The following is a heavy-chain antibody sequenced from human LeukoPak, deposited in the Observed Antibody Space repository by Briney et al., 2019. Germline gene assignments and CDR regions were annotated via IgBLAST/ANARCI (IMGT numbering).Heavy chain of an antibody. Sequence: GGSLRLSYAPSGFTVSSYRMNWVSQPPWKGLGWVSSIGSSTSYIYYADSVKGRFTISRDNAKNSLYLQMNSLRAEDTAVCYCARDAPAYCGGDCYSDAFDIWGLGTMVTVSS. J-gene: IGHJ3*02. V-gene: IGHV3-21*01. CDR3: ARDAPAYCGGDCYSDAFDI. CDR1: GFTVSSYR. D-gene: IGHD2-21*02. CDR2: IGSSTSYI.